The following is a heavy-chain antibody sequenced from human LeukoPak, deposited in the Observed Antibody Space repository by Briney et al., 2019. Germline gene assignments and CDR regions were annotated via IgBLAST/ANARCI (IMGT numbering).Heavy chain of an antibody. CDR2: ISGSGGST. V-gene: IGHV3-23*01. J-gene: IGHJ4*02. D-gene: IGHD2-2*01. Sequence: GGSLRLSCAASGFTFSSYAMSWVRQAPGKGLEWVSAISGSGGSTYYADSVNGRFTISRNNSKNTLYLQMNSLRAEDTAVYYCAKDLWTWNQLPPYFDYWGQGTLVTVSS. CDR3: AKDLWTWNQLPPYFDY. CDR1: GFTFSSYA.